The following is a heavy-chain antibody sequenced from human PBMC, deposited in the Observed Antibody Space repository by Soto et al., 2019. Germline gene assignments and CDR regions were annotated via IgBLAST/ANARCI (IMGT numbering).Heavy chain of an antibody. CDR3: ARNGSYYDFWSGYYFGGGMDV. D-gene: IGHD3-3*01. V-gene: IGHV4-34*01. CDR1: GGSFRGYY. J-gene: IGHJ6*02. Sequence: WETLSLTCAVYGGSFRGYYWSWIRQPPGKGLEWIGEINHSGSTNYDPSLKSRVVISVDTTTNQFALKLRSVPAADTAVYYCARNGSYYDFWSGYYFGGGMDVWGQGTMVTVSS. CDR2: INHSGST.